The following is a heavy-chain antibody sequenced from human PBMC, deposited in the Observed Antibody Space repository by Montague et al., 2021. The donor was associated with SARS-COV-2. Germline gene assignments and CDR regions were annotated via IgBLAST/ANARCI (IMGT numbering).Heavy chain of an antibody. V-gene: IGHV3-30*04. CDR2: ISYDGSNK. CDR1: GFTFSSYA. Sequence: SLRLSCAASGFTFSSYAMHWVRQAPGKGLEWVAVISYDGSNKYYADSVKGRFTISRDNSKNTLYLQMNSLRAEDTAVYYCARAASQLPASWGRAYYYYGMDVWGKGTTVTVSS. D-gene: IGHD2-2*01. J-gene: IGHJ6*04. CDR3: ARAASQLPASWGRAYYYYGMDV.